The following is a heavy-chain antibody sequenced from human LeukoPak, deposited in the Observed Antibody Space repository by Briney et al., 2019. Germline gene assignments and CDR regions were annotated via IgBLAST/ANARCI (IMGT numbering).Heavy chain of an antibody. J-gene: IGHJ3*02. CDR2: ISSSSSYI. Sequence: PGGSLRLSCAASGFTFSSYSMNWVRQAPGKGLEWVSSISSSSSYIYYADSVKGRFTISRDSAKNSLYLQMNSLRAEDTAVYYCANQFLGGDFDIWGQGTMVTVSS. V-gene: IGHV3-21*01. D-gene: IGHD3-10*01. CDR1: GFTFSSYS. CDR3: ANQFLGGDFDI.